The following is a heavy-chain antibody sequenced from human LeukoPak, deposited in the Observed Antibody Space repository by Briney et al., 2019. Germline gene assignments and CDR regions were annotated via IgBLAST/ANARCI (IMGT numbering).Heavy chain of an antibody. D-gene: IGHD1-26*01. V-gene: IGHV3-7*01. CDR2: IKQDGSEK. CDR3: VRVRSGSHWRGKYYYYHYMDV. J-gene: IGHJ6*03. Sequence: GGSLRLSCAASGFTFSSYWMRCVRQATGKGREWVANIKQDGSEKYYVDSVKGRFTISRENAKNTLYLQMNSLRAEDTAVYYCVRVRSGSHWRGKYYYYHYMDVWGKGTTVTVSS. CDR1: GFTFSSYW.